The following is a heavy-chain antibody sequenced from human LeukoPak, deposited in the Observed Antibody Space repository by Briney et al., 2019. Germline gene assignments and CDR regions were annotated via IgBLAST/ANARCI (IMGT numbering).Heavy chain of an antibody. J-gene: IGHJ3*02. V-gene: IGHV3-30-3*01. CDR1: GFTFSSYA. CDR2: ISYDGSNK. CDR3: ARELYYDNGGGAFDI. D-gene: IGHD3-9*01. Sequence: GGSLRLSCAASGFTFSSYAMHWVRQAPGKGLEWVAVISYDGSNKYYADSVKGRFTISRDNSKNTLYLQMNSLRAEDTAVCYCARELYYDNGGGAFDIWGQGTMVTVSS.